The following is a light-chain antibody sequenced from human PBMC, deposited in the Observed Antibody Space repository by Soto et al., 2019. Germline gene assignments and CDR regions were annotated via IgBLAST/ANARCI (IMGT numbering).Light chain of an antibody. J-gene: IGLJ1*01. CDR3: TSYAGSNTYV. CDR1: KNDIGVYDF. CDR2: EVV. Sequence: QSALTHPPSASGSPGQSVTISCTGTKNDIGVYDFVSWYQHHPGKAPRLIIYEVVQRPSGVPDRFSGSKSGNTASLTVSGLQAADEADYFCTSYAGSNTYVFGSGTKLTVL. V-gene: IGLV2-8*01.